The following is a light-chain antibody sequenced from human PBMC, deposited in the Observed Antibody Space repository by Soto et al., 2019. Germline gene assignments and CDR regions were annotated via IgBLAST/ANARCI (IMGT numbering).Light chain of an antibody. CDR3: LAWDTSPRGRV. CDR1: SSNIGSNT. Sequence: QSALTQPPSASGTPGQRVTISCSGSSSNIGSNTVNWYQQLPGTAPKLLIYTNNQRPSGVPDRFSGSKSGTSASLAISGLQSEDEADYYCLAWDTSPRGRVFGGGTQLTVL. V-gene: IGLV1-44*01. CDR2: TNN. J-gene: IGLJ3*02.